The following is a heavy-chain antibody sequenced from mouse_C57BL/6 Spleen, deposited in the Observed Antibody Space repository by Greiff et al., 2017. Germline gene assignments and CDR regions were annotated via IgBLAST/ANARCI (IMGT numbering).Heavy chain of an antibody. V-gene: IGHV3-6*01. D-gene: IGHD4-1*01. CDR1: GYSITSGYY. CDR3: ALNWDGGFAY. Sequence: ESGPGLVKPSQSLSLTCSVTGYSITSGYYWNWIRQFPGNQLEWMGYISYDGSNNYHPSLKNRISITRDTSKNQFFLKLNSVTTEDTATYYCALNWDGGFAYWGQGTLVTVSA. CDR2: ISYDGSN. J-gene: IGHJ3*01.